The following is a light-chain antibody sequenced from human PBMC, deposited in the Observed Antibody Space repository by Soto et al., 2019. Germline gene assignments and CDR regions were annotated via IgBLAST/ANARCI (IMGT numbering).Light chain of an antibody. CDR2: GAS. CDR3: QQRSNWPQWS. V-gene: IGKV3-11*01. Sequence: IVLTQSQGTLSLSRGDRAPVSCRARQSVSDNYLAWYQQKPGQAPRLLIYGASSRATGIPARFSGSGSGTDFTLTISSLEPADFAVYYCQQRSNWPQWSFGQGTKVDIK. CDR1: QSVSDNY. J-gene: IGKJ1*01.